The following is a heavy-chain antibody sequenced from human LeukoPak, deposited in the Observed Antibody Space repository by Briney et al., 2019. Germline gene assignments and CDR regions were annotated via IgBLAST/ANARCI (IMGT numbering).Heavy chain of an antibody. CDR3: ARVRGGTFDY. J-gene: IGHJ4*02. D-gene: IGHD3-10*01. Sequence: PGGSLRLSCAASGFTFSDYYMSWIRQAPGKGLEWVSYISDSSYTTYADSVKGRFTISRDNAKNSLFVQMNSLRAEDTAVYYCARVRGGTFDYWGQGTLVTVSS. CDR2: ISDSSYT. V-gene: IGHV3-11*05. CDR1: GFTFSDYY.